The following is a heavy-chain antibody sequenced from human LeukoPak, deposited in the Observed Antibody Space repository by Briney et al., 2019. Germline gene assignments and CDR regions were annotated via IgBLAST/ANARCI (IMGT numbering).Heavy chain of an antibody. CDR2: INHSGST. V-gene: IGHV4-34*01. CDR3: ARMGVVPAAIPYYFDY. J-gene: IGHJ4*02. Sequence: PSETLSLTCAVYGGSFSGYYWSWIRQPPGKGLEWIGEINHSGSTNYNPSLKSRVTISVDTSKNQFSLKLSSVTAADTAVCYCARMGVVPAAIPYYFDYWGQGTLVTVSS. CDR1: GGSFSGYY. D-gene: IGHD2-2*01.